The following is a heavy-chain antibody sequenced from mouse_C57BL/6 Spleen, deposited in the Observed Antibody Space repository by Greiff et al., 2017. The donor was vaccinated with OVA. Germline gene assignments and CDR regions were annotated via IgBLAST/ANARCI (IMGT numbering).Heavy chain of an antibody. Sequence: EVQLQQSVAELVRPGASVKLSCTASGFNITNNYMHWVKQRPEQGLEWIGRIDPTNGNTKYAPKFQGKATITVDTSSTTAYLQLSSLTAEDTAIYYCARSKEVYYLDYWGQGTTLTVSS. D-gene: IGHD1-1*01. CDR2: IDPTNGNT. J-gene: IGHJ2*01. CDR3: ARSKEVYYLDY. CDR1: GFNITNNY. V-gene: IGHV14-3*01.